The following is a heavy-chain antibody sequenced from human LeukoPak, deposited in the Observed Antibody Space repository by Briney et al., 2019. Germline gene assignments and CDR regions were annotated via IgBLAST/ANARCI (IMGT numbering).Heavy chain of an antibody. V-gene: IGHV4-59*01. Sequence: PSETLSLTCTVSGGSISSYYWSWIRQPAGKGPEWIGYIYYSGCTNYSPSLKSRVTISVDTSKNQFSLKLSSVTAADTAVYYCAREVVGATSYYMDVWGKGTTVTVSS. D-gene: IGHD1-26*01. J-gene: IGHJ6*03. CDR3: AREVVGATSYYMDV. CDR1: GGSISSYY. CDR2: IYYSGCT.